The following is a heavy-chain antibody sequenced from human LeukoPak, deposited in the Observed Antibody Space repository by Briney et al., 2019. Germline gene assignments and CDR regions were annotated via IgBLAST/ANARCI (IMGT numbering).Heavy chain of an antibody. V-gene: IGHV4-59*01. CDR2: IFSDGTT. D-gene: IGHD3-10*01. J-gene: IGHJ4*02. Sequence: SETLSLTCAVYGGSFSGYYWSWIRQSPGRGLEWIGYIFSDGTTNYNPSLKSRVTISIDTSKNQFSLKLSSVTAADAAVYYCARGSEWFGKFDFWGLGTLVTVS. CDR3: ARGSEWFGKFDF. CDR1: GGSFSGYY.